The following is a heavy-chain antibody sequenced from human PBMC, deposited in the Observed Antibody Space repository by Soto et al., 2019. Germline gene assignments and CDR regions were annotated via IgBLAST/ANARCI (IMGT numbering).Heavy chain of an antibody. D-gene: IGHD4-17*01. J-gene: IGHJ4*02. Sequence: PGESLKISCAASGLTFSSYSMNWVRQAPGKGLEWVSSISSSSSYIYYADSVKGRFTASRDNAKNSLYLQMNSLRAEDTAVYYCATVGDDYGDNGGYWGQGTLVTVSS. CDR1: GLTFSSYS. CDR2: ISSSSSYI. CDR3: ATVGDDYGDNGGY. V-gene: IGHV3-21*01.